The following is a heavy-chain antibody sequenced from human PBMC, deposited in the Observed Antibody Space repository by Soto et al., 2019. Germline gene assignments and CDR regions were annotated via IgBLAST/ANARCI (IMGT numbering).Heavy chain of an antibody. CDR3: ARDGITMVRGAGPLPTYYMDV. CDR2: ISSSSTI. V-gene: IGHV3-48*01. CDR1: GFTFSSYS. Sequence: GGSLRLSCAASGFTFSSYSMNWVRQAPGRGLEWVSYISSSSTIYYADSVKGLFTISRDNAKNSLYLQMNSLRAEDTAVYYCARDGITMVRGAGPLPTYYMDVWGKGTTVTVSS. J-gene: IGHJ6*03. D-gene: IGHD3-10*01.